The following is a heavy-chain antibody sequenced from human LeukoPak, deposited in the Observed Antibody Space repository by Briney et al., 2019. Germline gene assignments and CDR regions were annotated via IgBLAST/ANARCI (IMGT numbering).Heavy chain of an antibody. CDR2: ISYDGSNK. CDR1: GFTFSSYA. D-gene: IGHD3-22*01. J-gene: IGHJ4*02. Sequence: GGSLRLSCAASGFTFSSYAMHWVRQAPGKGLEWVAVISYDGSNKYYADSVKGRFTISRDNSKNTLYLQMNSLRAEDTAVYYCARDLIYYDSSGYYYWGQGTLVTVSS. CDR3: ARDLIYYDSSGYYY. V-gene: IGHV3-30*04.